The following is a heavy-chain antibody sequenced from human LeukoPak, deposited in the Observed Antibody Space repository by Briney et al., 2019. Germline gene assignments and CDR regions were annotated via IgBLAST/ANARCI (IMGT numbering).Heavy chain of an antibody. CDR1: GFTFSSYA. CDR2: ISSNGGST. D-gene: IGHD6-19*01. J-gene: IGHJ5*02. Sequence: PGGSLRLSCSASGFTFSSYAMHWVRQAPGKGLEYVSAISSNGGSTYYADSVKGRFTISRDNSTNTLYLQMSSLRAEDTAVYYCVKDLTVAGTFDWFDPWGQGTLVTVSS. CDR3: VKDLTVAGTFDWFDP. V-gene: IGHV3-64D*06.